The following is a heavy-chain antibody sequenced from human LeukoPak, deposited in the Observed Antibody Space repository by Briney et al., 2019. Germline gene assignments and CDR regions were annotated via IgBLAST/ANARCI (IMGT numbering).Heavy chain of an antibody. CDR1: GGSISSSNYY. Sequence: SETLSLTCTVSGGSISSSNYYWGWLRQPPGKGLEWIGYIYYSGSTNYNPSLKSRVTISVDKSQNQFSLTLSSVTAADAAVYYCARTTEAHSWGTRYYDYYMDVWGKRTTVTVSS. CDR2: IYYSGST. V-gene: IGHV4-61*05. J-gene: IGHJ6*03. CDR3: ARTTEAHSWGTRYYDYYMDV. D-gene: IGHD6-13*01.